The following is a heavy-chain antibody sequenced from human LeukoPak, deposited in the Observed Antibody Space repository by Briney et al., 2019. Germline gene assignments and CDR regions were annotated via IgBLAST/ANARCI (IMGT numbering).Heavy chain of an antibody. D-gene: IGHD6-13*01. J-gene: IGHJ6*02. CDR1: GGSISNYY. CDR3: ARGDLAATDTGYSYYGMDV. CDR2: VYYRGTT. V-gene: IGHV4-59*01. Sequence: SETLSLTCTASGGSISNYYWSWFRQPPGKGLDWIGCVYYRGTTNYNPSLKSRVTISVDTSKNHFSLKVTSVTAADTAMYYCARGDLAATDTGYSYYGMDVWGQGTTVTVSS.